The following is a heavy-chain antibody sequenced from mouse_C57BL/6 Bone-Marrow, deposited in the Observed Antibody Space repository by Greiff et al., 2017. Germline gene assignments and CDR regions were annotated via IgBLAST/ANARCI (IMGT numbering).Heavy chain of an antibody. J-gene: IGHJ2*01. Sequence: VQLQQPGAELVMPGASVKLSCKASGYTFTSYWMHWVKQRPGQGLEWIGEIDPSASYTNYNQKFKGKSTLTVDKSSSTAYMQLSSLTSEDSAVYYCASQARSTFYFDYWGQGTTLTVSS. D-gene: IGHD3-2*02. CDR1: GYTFTSYW. V-gene: IGHV1-69*01. CDR2: IDPSASYT. CDR3: ASQARSTFYFDY.